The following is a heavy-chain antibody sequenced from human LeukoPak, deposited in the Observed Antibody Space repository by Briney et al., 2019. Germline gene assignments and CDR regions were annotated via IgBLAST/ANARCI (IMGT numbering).Heavy chain of an antibody. CDR3: VKDEVVPRYFYMDV. Sequence: QSGGSLKLSCSASGFTFRTSWMHWVRQGPGKGLLWVAHINSDGGNTAYADSVKGRFSISRDNSKNTVYVQMSSLRVDDTAVYYCVKDEVVPRYFYMDVWGKGTTVTVSS. CDR1: GFTFRTSW. CDR2: INSDGGNT. V-gene: IGHV3-74*01. J-gene: IGHJ6*03. D-gene: IGHD2-15*01.